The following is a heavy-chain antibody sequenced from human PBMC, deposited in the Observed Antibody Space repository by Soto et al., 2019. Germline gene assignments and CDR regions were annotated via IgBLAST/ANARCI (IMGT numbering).Heavy chain of an antibody. J-gene: IGHJ5*02. D-gene: IGHD3-3*01. Sequence: GGSLRLSCAASGFTFSSYAMSWVRQAPGKGLEWVSAISGSGGSTYYADSVKGRFTISRDNSKNTLYLQMNSLRAEDTAVYYCAKDGPGDFWSGYYENWFDPWGQGTLVTVSS. CDR1: GFTFSSYA. CDR2: ISGSGGST. V-gene: IGHV3-23*01. CDR3: AKDGPGDFWSGYYENWFDP.